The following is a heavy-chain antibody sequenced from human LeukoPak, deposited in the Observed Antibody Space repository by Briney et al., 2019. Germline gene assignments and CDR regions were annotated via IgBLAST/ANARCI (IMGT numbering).Heavy chain of an antibody. J-gene: IGHJ4*02. CDR3: ARSAGSSSWYEGYYFDY. V-gene: IGHV3-7*01. Sequence: GGSLRLSCAASGFTFSRYWMSWVRQAPGKGLEWVANIKQDGSEKYYVDSVKGRFTISRDNAKNPLYLQMSSLRAEDTAVYYCARSAGSSSWYEGYYFDYWGQGTLVTVSS. CDR1: GFTFSRYW. D-gene: IGHD6-13*01. CDR2: IKQDGSEK.